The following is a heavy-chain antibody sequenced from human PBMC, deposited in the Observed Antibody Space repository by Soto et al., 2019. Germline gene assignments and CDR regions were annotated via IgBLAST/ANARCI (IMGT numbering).Heavy chain of an antibody. J-gene: IGHJ5*02. V-gene: IGHV1-69*02. CDR3: AKARPIYDILTGYFDGWFDP. D-gene: IGHD3-9*01. CDR2: IIPILGIA. Sequence: QVQLVQSGAEVKKTGSSVKVSCKASGGTFSSYTISWVRQAPGQGLEWMGRIIPILGIANYAQKFQGRVTITADKSTSTAYMELSSLRSEDTSVYYCAKARPIYDILTGYFDGWFDPWGQGTLVTVSS. CDR1: GGTFSSYT.